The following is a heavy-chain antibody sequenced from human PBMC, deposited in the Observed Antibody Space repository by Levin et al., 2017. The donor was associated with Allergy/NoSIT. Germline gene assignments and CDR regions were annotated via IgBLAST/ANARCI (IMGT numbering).Heavy chain of an antibody. CDR1: GFTFSSYG. D-gene: IGHD6-19*01. Sequence: GESLKISCAASGFTFSSYGMHWVRQAPGKGLEWVAVIWYDGSNKYYADSVKGRFTISRDNSKNTLYLQMNSLRAEDTAVYYCAREVALGIAVAGALDYWGQGTLVTVSS. CDR2: IWYDGSNK. J-gene: IGHJ4*02. CDR3: AREVALGIAVAGALDY. V-gene: IGHV3-33*01.